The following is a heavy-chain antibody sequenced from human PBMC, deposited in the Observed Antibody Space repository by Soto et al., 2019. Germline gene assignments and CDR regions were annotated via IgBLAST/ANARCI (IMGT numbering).Heavy chain of an antibody. CDR2: IKEDGSEK. CDR3: ARGTVTPGLDY. D-gene: IGHD4-17*01. V-gene: IGHV3-7*04. J-gene: IGHJ4*02. Sequence: EVQLMESGGGLVQPGGSLRLSCAASGFTFSDYWMNWLRQAPGKGLEWMANIKEDGSEKYYVDSVRGRFTISRDNAKNSLYLQMNSLRAEDTAVYYCARGTVTPGLDYWGQGTLVTVSS. CDR1: GFTFSDYW.